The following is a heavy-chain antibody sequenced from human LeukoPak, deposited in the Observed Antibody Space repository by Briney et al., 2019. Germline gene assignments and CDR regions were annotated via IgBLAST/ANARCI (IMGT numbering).Heavy chain of an antibody. Sequence: GGSLRLSCAASGFTFSSYSMTWVRQASGKGLEWASSISSSSSYIYYADSVKGRFTISRDNAKNTLYLQMISLRAEDTAVYYCARGQFRLSDYDSSAFDYWGQGTLVTISS. V-gene: IGHV3-21*01. J-gene: IGHJ4*02. CDR1: GFTFSSYS. CDR2: ISSSSSYI. D-gene: IGHD3-22*01. CDR3: ARGQFRLSDYDSSAFDY.